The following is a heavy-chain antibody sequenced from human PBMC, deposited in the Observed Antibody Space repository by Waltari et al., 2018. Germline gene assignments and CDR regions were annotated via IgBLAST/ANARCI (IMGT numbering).Heavy chain of an antibody. Sequence: QVQLVQSGAEVKKPGASVKVSCKASGYTFTSYDINGVRQATGQGLEWMGWMNPNSGNTGYAQKFQGRVTITRNTSISTAYMELSSLRSEDTAVYYCAKGDQWGSGWIYIFDIWGQGTMVTVSS. J-gene: IGHJ3*02. CDR1: GYTFTSYD. V-gene: IGHV1-8*03. CDR2: MNPNSGNT. CDR3: AKGDQWGSGWIYIFDI. D-gene: IGHD5-12*01.